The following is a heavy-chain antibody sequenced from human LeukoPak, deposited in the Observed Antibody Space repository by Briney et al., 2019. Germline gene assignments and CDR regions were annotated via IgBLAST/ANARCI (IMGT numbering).Heavy chain of an antibody. D-gene: IGHD6-13*01. Sequence: ASVKVSCKASGYTFTGYYMHWVRQAPGQGLEWMGWINPNSGGTNYAQKFQGRVTMTRDTSISTAYMELSRLRSDDTAVYYCARDPILKFYSSSWYFDYWGQGTLVTVSS. CDR3: ARDPILKFYSSSWYFDY. V-gene: IGHV1-2*02. CDR1: GYTFTGYY. J-gene: IGHJ4*02. CDR2: INPNSGGT.